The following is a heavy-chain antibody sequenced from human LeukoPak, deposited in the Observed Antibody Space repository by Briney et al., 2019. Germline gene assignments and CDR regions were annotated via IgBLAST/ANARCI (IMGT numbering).Heavy chain of an antibody. J-gene: IGHJ3*02. Sequence: GGSLRLSCAASGFTFSTYYMNWVRQAPGKGLEWVSSISSSSIYIYYADSVKGRFTISRDNAKNSLYLQMNSLRAEDTAVYYCARVRLQPRTLLDDAFDIWGQGTMVTVSS. D-gene: IGHD1-14*01. CDR3: ARVRLQPRTLLDDAFDI. CDR2: ISSSSIYI. CDR1: GFTFSTYY. V-gene: IGHV3-21*01.